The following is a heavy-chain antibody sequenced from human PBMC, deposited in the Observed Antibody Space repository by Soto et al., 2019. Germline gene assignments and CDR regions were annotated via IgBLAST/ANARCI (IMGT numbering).Heavy chain of an antibody. CDR2: INHSGST. D-gene: IGHD3-3*01. CDR3: ARLALRFHGAFDI. Sequence: QVQLQQWGAGLLKPSETLSLTCAVYGGSFSGYYWSWIRQPPGKGLEWIGEINHSGSTNYNPSLNXRFXISVDTSKNQFSLKLSSVTAADTAVYYCARLALRFHGAFDIWGQGTMVTVSS. CDR1: GGSFSGYY. J-gene: IGHJ3*02. V-gene: IGHV4-34*01.